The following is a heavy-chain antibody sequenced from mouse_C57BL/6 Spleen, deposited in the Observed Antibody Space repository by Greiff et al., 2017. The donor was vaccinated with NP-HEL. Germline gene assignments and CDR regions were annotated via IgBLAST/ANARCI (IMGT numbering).Heavy chain of an antibody. CDR1: GFTFSSYA. D-gene: IGHD2-3*01. Sequence: EVQRVESGEGLVKPGGSLKLSCAASGFTFSSYAMSWVRQTPEKRLEWVAYISSGGDYIYYADTVKGRFTISRDNARNTLYLQMSSLKSEDTAMYYCTRDRGNYDGYYVWFAYWGQGTLVTVSA. V-gene: IGHV5-9-1*02. J-gene: IGHJ3*01. CDR2: ISSGGDYI. CDR3: TRDRGNYDGYYVWFAY.